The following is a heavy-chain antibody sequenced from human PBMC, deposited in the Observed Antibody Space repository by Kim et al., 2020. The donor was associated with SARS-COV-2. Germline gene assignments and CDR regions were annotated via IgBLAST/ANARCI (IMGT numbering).Heavy chain of an antibody. CDR1: GFTFSSYW. Sequence: GGSLRLSCAASGFTFSSYWMSWVRQAPGKGLEWVANIKQDGSEKYYVDSVKGRFTISRDNAKNSLYLQMNSLRAEDTAVYYCARNPQQLATYYYYYGMDVWGQGTTVTVSS. D-gene: IGHD6-13*01. V-gene: IGHV3-7*01. J-gene: IGHJ6*02. CDR2: IKQDGSEK. CDR3: ARNPQQLATYYYYYGMDV.